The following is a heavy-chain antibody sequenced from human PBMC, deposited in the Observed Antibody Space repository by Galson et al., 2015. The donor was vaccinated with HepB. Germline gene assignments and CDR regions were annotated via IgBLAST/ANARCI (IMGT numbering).Heavy chain of an antibody. D-gene: IGHD3-16*02. CDR1: GYTFTSYA. Sequence: SVKVSCKASGYTFTSYAMHWVRQAPGQRLEWMGWINAGNGNTKYSQKFQGRVTITRDTSASTAYMELSSLRSEDTAVYYCAREFYDYVWGSYRHDAFDIWGQGTMVTVSS. CDR3: AREFYDYVWGSYRHDAFDI. V-gene: IGHV1-3*01. J-gene: IGHJ3*02. CDR2: INAGNGNT.